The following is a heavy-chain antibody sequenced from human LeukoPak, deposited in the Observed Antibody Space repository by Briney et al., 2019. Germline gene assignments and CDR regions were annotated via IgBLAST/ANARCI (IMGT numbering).Heavy chain of an antibody. CDR3: ARLITTVAGSSHWFDP. J-gene: IGHJ5*02. D-gene: IGHD6-19*01. CDR1: GFELTDYG. Sequence: ASVKVSCKASGFELTDYGISWVRQAPGQGLEWVGWTSAYNGNTNYAQKLQGRVTMTTDTSTSTAYMELRSLRSDDTAVYYCARLITTVAGSSHWFDPWGQGTLVTVSS. CDR2: TSAYNGNT. V-gene: IGHV1-18*01.